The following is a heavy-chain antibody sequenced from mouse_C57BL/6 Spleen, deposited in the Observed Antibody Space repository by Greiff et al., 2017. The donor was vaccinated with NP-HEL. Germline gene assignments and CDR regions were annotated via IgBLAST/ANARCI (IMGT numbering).Heavy chain of an antibody. CDR1: GYTFTSYW. Sequence: QVQLQQPGAELVKPGASFNLSSKASGYTFTSYWMQWVKQRPGQGLEWIGEIDPSDSYTNYNQKFKGKATLTVDTSSSTAYMQLSSLTSEDSAVYYCASGTTVVDYWGQGTTLTVSS. CDR2: IDPSDSYT. V-gene: IGHV1-50*01. CDR3: ASGTTVVDY. J-gene: IGHJ2*01. D-gene: IGHD1-1*01.